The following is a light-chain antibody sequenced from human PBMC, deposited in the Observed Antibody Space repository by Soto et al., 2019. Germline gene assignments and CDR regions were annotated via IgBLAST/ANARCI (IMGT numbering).Light chain of an antibody. CDR1: QSIRSY. V-gene: IGKV3-11*01. J-gene: IGKJ3*01. CDR3: QQRYTWPS. CDR2: DAS. Sequence: ETVLTQSPATLSLSPGESATLSCRASQSIRSYLAWYQQKPGQAPRLLIYDASNRATGIPARFSGSGSGTDFPLTISRLEPEDFAVYLCQQRYTWPSFGPGTKVEIK.